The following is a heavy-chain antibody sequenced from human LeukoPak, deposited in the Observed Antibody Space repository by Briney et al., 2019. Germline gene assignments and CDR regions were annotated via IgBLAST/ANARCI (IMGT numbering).Heavy chain of an antibody. CDR3: ARSSSSNYYYGMDV. D-gene: IGHD6-6*01. Sequence: AASVKVSCKASGYTFTSYDINWVRQATGQGLEWMGWMNPNSGNTGYAQKIQGRVTMTRTTYISTAYMELSSLRSEDTAVYYCARSSSSNYYYGMDVWGQGATVTVSS. J-gene: IGHJ6*02. V-gene: IGHV1-8*01. CDR2: MNPNSGNT. CDR1: GYTFTSYD.